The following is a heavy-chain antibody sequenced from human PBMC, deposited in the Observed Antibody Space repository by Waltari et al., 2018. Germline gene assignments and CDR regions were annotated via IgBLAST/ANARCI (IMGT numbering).Heavy chain of an antibody. CDR3: ARGEEGYGEAYY. D-gene: IGHD3-10*01. J-gene: IGHJ4*02. V-gene: IGHV4-30-4*08. CDR1: GGSISSGDYS. Sequence: QVQLQESGPGLVKPSQTLSLIRTVSGGSISSGDYSWSWIRQPPGKGLEWIGYIYRSGSAPKNPSQKSRLTISVDTSKNQCSLKLSPVTAADTAVYYCARGEEGYGEAYYWGQGTLVTVSS. CDR2: IYRSGSA.